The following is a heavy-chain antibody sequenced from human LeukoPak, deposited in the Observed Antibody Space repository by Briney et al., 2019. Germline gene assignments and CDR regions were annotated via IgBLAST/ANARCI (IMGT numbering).Heavy chain of an antibody. CDR2: ITHSGST. J-gene: IGHJ1*01. Sequence: KPSETLSLTCAVYGGSFSNYYWSWIRQSPGKGLEWIGEITHSGSTNYNPSLKSRVTISVDTSKNQFSLKLRSVTAADTAVYYCARVVQSTDSSGFYLPEYFQHWGQGTLVTVSS. CDR1: GGSFSNYY. V-gene: IGHV4-34*01. D-gene: IGHD3-22*01. CDR3: ARVVQSTDSSGFYLPEYFQH.